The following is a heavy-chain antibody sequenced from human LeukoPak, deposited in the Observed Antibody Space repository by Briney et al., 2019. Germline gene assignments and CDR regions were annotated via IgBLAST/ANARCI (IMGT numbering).Heavy chain of an antibody. D-gene: IGHD3-10*01. CDR2: ISGSGSST. CDR3: AKDRVYASGSRDAFDI. Sequence: GGSPRLSCAASGFTFSSYAMSWVRQAPGKGLEWVSGISGSGSSTYYADSVKGRFTISRDNSKNTLYLQMSSLRAEDTAVYYCAKDRVYASGSRDAFDIWGQGTMVTVSS. J-gene: IGHJ3*02. CDR1: GFTFSSYA. V-gene: IGHV3-23*01.